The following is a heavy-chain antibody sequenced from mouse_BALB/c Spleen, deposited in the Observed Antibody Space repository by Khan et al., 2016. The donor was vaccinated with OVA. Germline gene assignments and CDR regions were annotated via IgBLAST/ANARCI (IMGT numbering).Heavy chain of an antibody. V-gene: IGHV3-2*02. CDR3: ARGRGNMDY. D-gene: IGHD2-1*01. Sequence: EVQLQESGPGLVKPSQSLSLTCTVTGYSITSDYAWNWIRQFPGNKLEWMGYISYSGSTSYNPSLKSGNSITRDTSKNQFFLQLNSVTTEDKATYYCARGRGNMDYWGPGPSVTVSS. CDR1: GYSITSDYA. CDR2: ISYSGST. J-gene: IGHJ4*01.